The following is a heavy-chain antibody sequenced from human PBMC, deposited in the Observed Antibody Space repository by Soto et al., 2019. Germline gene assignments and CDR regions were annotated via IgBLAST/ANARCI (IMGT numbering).Heavy chain of an antibody. J-gene: IGHJ4*02. V-gene: IGHV3-30*18. D-gene: IGHD3-22*01. CDR2: ISYDGSNK. CDR1: GFTFSSYG. Sequence: GGSLRLSCAASGFTFSSYGMHWVRQAPGKGLEWVAVISYDGSNKYYADSVKGRFTISRDNSKNTLYLQMNSLRAEDTAVYYCSKALNYYDSSGYYYDYWGQGTLVTVSS. CDR3: SKALNYYDSSGYYYDY.